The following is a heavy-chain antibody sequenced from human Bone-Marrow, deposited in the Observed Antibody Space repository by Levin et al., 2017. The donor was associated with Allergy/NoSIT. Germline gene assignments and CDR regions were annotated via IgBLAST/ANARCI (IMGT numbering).Heavy chain of an antibody. V-gene: IGHV3-74*01. CDR1: GFTFNTYW. CDR3: ARVPHDY. Sequence: LSLTCAASGFTFNTYWMHWVRQAPGKGLVWVSRINSDGSSTSYADSVKGRFTISRDNAKNTLYLRMNSLRAEDTAVYYCARVPHDYWGQGTLVTVSS. CDR2: INSDGSST. J-gene: IGHJ4*02.